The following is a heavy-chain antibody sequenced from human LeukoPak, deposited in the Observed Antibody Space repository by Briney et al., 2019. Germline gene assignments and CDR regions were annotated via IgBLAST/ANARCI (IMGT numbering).Heavy chain of an antibody. CDR3: ARNPPGGDYSDFDY. CDR1: GFTFSNAW. V-gene: IGHV3-7*01. CDR2: IKQDGSEK. J-gene: IGHJ4*02. D-gene: IGHD4-17*01. Sequence: PGGSLRLSCAASGFTFSNAWMSWVRQAPGKGLEWVASIKQDGSEKYYVDSVKGRFTISRDNAKNSLYLQMNSLRAEDTAVYYCARNPPGGDYSDFDYWGQGTLVTVSS.